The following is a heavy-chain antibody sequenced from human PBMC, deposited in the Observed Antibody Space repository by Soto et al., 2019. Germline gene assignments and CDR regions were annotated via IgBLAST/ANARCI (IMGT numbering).Heavy chain of an antibody. CDR3: TNLGSGGSWYFGVGDY. CDR1: GFTFSGSA. J-gene: IGHJ4*02. Sequence: EVQLVESGGGLVQPGGSLKLSCAASGFTFSGSAMHWVRQASGKGLEWVGRIRSKANSYATAYAASVKGRFTISRDDSKNTAYLQMNSLKTEDTAVYYCTNLGSGGSWYFGVGDYWGQGTLVTVSS. V-gene: IGHV3-73*01. D-gene: IGHD6-13*01. CDR2: IRSKANSYAT.